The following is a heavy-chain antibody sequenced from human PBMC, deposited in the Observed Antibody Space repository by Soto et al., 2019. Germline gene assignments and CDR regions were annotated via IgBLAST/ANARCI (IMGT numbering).Heavy chain of an antibody. Sequence: PSETLSLTCTVSGGPISSSSYYWGWIRQPPGKGLEWIGSIYYSGSTYYNPSLKSRVTISVDTSKNQFSLKLSSVTAADTAVYYCASERSSIAAGEFDYWGQGTLVTVSS. J-gene: IGHJ4*02. D-gene: IGHD6-6*01. CDR1: GGPISSSSYY. V-gene: IGHV4-39*01. CDR3: ASERSSIAAGEFDY. CDR2: IYYSGST.